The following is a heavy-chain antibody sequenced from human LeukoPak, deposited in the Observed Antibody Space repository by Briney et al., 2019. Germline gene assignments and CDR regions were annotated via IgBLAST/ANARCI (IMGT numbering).Heavy chain of an antibody. Sequence: GGSLRLSCAASGFTFSSYGMHWVRQAPGKGLEWVAFIRYDGSNKYYADSVKGRYTISRDNSKNTLYLQMNSLRAEDTAVYYCTVVVITYFDYWGQGPLVTVSS. J-gene: IGHJ4*02. V-gene: IGHV3-30*02. CDR3: TVVVITYFDY. CDR1: GFTFSSYG. CDR2: IRYDGSNK. D-gene: IGHD3-22*01.